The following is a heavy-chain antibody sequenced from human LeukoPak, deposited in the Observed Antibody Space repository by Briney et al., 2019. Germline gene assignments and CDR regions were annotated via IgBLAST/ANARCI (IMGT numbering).Heavy chain of an antibody. Sequence: GESLKISCKASGYSFTSQWIAWVRQMPGKGLEWMGIICPGDSDTRYSPSFQGQVTISADKSVSTAYLQWSSLKASDTAMYYCARQSTEARAYYHMDVWGKGTTVTVS. CDR2: ICPGDSDT. J-gene: IGHJ6*03. V-gene: IGHV5-51*01. CDR1: GYSFTSQW. CDR3: ARQSTEARAYYHMDV.